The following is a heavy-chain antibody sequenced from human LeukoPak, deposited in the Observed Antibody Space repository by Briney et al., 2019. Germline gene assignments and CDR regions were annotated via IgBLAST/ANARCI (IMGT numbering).Heavy chain of an antibody. V-gene: IGHV3-30*18. Sequence: GRSLRLSCAASGFTFSSYGMHWVRQAPGKGLEWVAVISYDGSNKYYADSVKGRFTISRDNSKNTLYLQMNSLRAEDTAVYYCAKILVYGADYWGQGTLVTVSS. D-gene: IGHD2/OR15-2a*01. CDR3: AKILVYGADY. J-gene: IGHJ4*02. CDR1: GFTFSSYG. CDR2: ISYDGSNK.